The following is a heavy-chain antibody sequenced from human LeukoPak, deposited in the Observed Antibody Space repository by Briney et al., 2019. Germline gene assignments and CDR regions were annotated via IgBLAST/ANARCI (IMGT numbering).Heavy chain of an antibody. CDR2: IYYSGST. CDR3: ARSTYYYYGMDV. J-gene: IGHJ6*02. Sequence: SGTLSLTCNVSGGSISSYYWSWIRQPPGKGLEWIGYIYYSGSTSYNPSLKSRVTISVDTSKNQFSLEVSSVTAADTAVYYCARSTYYYYGMDVWGQGTTVTVSS. CDR1: GGSISSYY. V-gene: IGHV4-59*08.